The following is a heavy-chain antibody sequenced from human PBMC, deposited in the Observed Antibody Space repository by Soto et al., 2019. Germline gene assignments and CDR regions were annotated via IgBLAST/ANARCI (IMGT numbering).Heavy chain of an antibody. CDR3: ARVERGTVTTVVDAFDI. V-gene: IGHV4-34*01. CDR1: GGFVSSSSYY. CDR2: MSHSGGT. D-gene: IGHD1-1*01. Sequence: QVQLQQWGAGLLKPSETLSLTCAVYGGFVSSSSYYWSWIRQPPGKGLEWIGEMSHSGGTHFNPSLKSRVTISVDTSKNQFSLNIYSVTAADTALYYCARVERGTVTTVVDAFDIWGPGTMVTVSS. J-gene: IGHJ3*02.